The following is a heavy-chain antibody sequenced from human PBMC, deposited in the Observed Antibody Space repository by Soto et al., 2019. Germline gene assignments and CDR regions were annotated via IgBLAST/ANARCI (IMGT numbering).Heavy chain of an antibody. D-gene: IGHD6-13*01. V-gene: IGHV1-69*13. CDR2: IIPIFGTA. CDR3: ARKAAGGNWFDP. Sequence: ASVKVSCKASGGTFSSYAISWVRQAPGQGLEWMGGIIPIFGTANYAQKFQGRVTITADESTSTAYMELSSLRSEDTTVYYCARKAAGGNWFDPWGQGTLVTVSS. CDR1: GGTFSSYA. J-gene: IGHJ5*02.